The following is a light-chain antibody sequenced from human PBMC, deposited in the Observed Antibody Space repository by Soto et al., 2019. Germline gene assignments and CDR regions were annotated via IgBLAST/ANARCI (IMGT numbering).Light chain of an antibody. V-gene: IGLV2-14*01. Sequence: QSALTQPASVSGSPGQSITISCTGTRSDVGGYNYVSWYQHHAGKAPKLVIYEVSNRPSGVSNRFSGSKSGNTASLTISGLQAEDEADYYCNSYTSSTTLVFGGGTKLTVL. J-gene: IGLJ2*01. CDR3: NSYTSSTTLV. CDR1: RSDVGGYNY. CDR2: EVS.